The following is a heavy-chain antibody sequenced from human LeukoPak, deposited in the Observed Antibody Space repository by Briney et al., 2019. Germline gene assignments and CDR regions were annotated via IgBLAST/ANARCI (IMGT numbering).Heavy chain of an antibody. D-gene: IGHD1/OR15-1a*01. V-gene: IGHV1-18*01. CDR1: SYTFINYD. CDR2: ISTYNGNT. CDR3: ARDGGPPRTFRYNGLDV. Sequence: SVKVSCKASSYTFINYDISWVRQAPGHGLEWMGWISTYNGNTNYALELQGRVTMTTDRSTSTAYMEVRSLRSDDTAVYYCARDGGPPRTFRYNGLDVWGQGTTVTVSS. J-gene: IGHJ6*02.